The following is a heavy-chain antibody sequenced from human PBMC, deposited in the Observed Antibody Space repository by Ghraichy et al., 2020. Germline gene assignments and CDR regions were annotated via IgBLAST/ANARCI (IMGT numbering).Heavy chain of an antibody. CDR1: GFTFSGYR. CDR2: IKEDGGAK. CDR3: ARRLVVTSASGWGYGMDV. V-gene: IGHV3-7*03. J-gene: IGHJ6*02. D-gene: IGHD4-11*01. Sequence: GGSLRLSCAASGFTFSGYRMSWVRQVPGKGLEWVASIKEDGGAKSYVDSLRGRFTISRDNAKNSLYLQLNSLRAEDTAVYYCARRLVVTSASGWGYGMDVWGQGTTVTVSS.